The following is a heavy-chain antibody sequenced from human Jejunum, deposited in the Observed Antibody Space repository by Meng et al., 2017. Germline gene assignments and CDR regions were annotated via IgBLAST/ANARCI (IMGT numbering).Heavy chain of an antibody. CDR1: GFTFSAYA. J-gene: IGHJ4*02. Sequence: GESLKISCAASGFTFSAYAMRWVRQAPGEGLEWVAFISYDESTKYYADSVKGRFTISRDNAKNSLYLQMNSLRAEDTALYYCAKERDGGMVHYFDHWGQGTLVTVSS. D-gene: IGHD3-10*01. CDR2: ISYDESTK. V-gene: IGHV3-30*04. CDR3: AKERDGGMVHYFDH.